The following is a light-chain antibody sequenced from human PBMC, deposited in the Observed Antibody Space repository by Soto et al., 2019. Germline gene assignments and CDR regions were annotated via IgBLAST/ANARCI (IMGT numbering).Light chain of an antibody. CDR3: QQYGDSPPT. Sequence: VVLTQSPGTLSLSPGARATLSCRASPSVSGSCLAWYQQKPGQAPRLLIYGASNRATGIPDRFSGSGSGTDFSLTISRLQPEDFAVYSCQQYGDSPPTFGQGTKVDIK. CDR2: GAS. V-gene: IGKV3-20*01. J-gene: IGKJ1*01. CDR1: PSVSGSC.